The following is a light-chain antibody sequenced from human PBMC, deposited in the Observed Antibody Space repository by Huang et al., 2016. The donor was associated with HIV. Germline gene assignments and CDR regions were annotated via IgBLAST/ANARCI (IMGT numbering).Light chain of an antibody. CDR3: QQSYSTPPT. J-gene: IGKJ4*01. V-gene: IGKV1-39*01. CDR2: AAS. Sequence: DIQMTQSPSSLSASVGDRVTITCRASQSISSYLNWYQQKPGKAPKLLIYAASSLQRGVPSRFSGSGSWTDFTLTISSLQPEDFATYYCQQSYSTPPTFGGGTKVEIK. CDR1: QSISSY.